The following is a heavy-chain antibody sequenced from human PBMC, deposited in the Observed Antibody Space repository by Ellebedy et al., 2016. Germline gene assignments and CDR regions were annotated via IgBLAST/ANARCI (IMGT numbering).Heavy chain of an antibody. CDR3: ARSFPHIVVVTASYAFDI. J-gene: IGHJ3*02. D-gene: IGHD2-21*02. Sequence: ASVKVSCXASGYTFTSYGISWVRQAPGQGLEWMGWISAYNGNTNYAQKLQGRVTITRDTSASTAYMELSSLRSEDTAVYYCARSFPHIVVVTASYAFDIWGQGTMVTVSS. V-gene: IGHV1-18*01. CDR1: GYTFTSYG. CDR2: ISAYNGNT.